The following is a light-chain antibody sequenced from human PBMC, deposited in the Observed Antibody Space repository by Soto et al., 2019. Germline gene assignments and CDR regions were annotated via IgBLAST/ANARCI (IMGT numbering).Light chain of an antibody. CDR3: QHPGT. CDR2: KAS. V-gene: IGKV1-5*03. CDR1: QSISTW. J-gene: IGKJ1*01. Sequence: DIQMTQSPSTLSASVGDRVTITCRASQSISTWLAWYQQKPGKAPKFLIYKASILESGVPSRFSGTGSGTEFTLTISSLQPDDSATYYFQHPGTFGQGTKVEIK.